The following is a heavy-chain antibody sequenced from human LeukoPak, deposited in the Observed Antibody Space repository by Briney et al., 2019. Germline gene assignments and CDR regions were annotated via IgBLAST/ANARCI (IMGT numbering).Heavy chain of an antibody. D-gene: IGHD6-13*01. CDR1: GYTFTGYY. CDR2: ISAYNGNT. CDR3: ARGHSSSSFDY. J-gene: IGHJ4*02. Sequence: GASVKVSCKASGYTFTGYYMHWVRQAPGQGLEWMGWISAYNGNTNYAQKLQGRVTMTTDTSTSTAYMELRSLRSDDTAVYYCARGHSSSSFDYWGQGTLVTVSS. V-gene: IGHV1-18*04.